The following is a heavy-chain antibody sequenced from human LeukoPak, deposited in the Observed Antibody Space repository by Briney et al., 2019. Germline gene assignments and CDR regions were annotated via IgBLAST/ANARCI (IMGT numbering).Heavy chain of an antibody. Sequence: ASVKVSCKASGYTFTSYAMNWVRQAPGQGLEWMGWINTNTGNPTYAQGFTGRFVFSLDTSVGTAYLQISSLKAEDTAVYYCAREEGIQLWFASDRGIDYWGQGTLVTVSS. CDR2: INTNTGNP. V-gene: IGHV7-4-1*02. J-gene: IGHJ4*02. CDR3: AREEGIQLWFASDRGIDY. D-gene: IGHD5-18*01. CDR1: GYTFTSYA.